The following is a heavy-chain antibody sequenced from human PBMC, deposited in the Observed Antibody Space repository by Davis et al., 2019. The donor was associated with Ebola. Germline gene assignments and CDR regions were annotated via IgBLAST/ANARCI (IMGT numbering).Heavy chain of an antibody. CDR1: GGSISSSNW. Sequence: SETLSLTCAVSGGSISSSNWWSWVRQPPGKGLEWLGEIYHSGSTNYNPSLKSRVTISVDKSKNQFSLKLSSVTAADTAVYYCARSPLWSGYYYYYYGMDVWGQGTTVTVSS. CDR3: ARSPLWSGYYYYYYGMDV. D-gene: IGHD3-3*01. V-gene: IGHV4-4*02. CDR2: IYHSGST. J-gene: IGHJ6*02.